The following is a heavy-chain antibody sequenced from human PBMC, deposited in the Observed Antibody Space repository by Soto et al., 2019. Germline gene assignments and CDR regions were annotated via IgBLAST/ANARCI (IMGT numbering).Heavy chain of an antibody. J-gene: IGHJ4*02. CDR1: GFPFSSSW. Sequence: EVQLVESGGDLVKPGGSLRLSCAASGFPFSSSWMTWVRQTPGKGLEWVANIKQDGSVRYYVDSVKGRFTISRDHAKNSLYLQMSSLRAEDTAVYYCVRGSGWHDYWSQGTLVIVSS. CDR2: IKQDGSVR. D-gene: IGHD6-19*01. CDR3: VRGSGWHDY. V-gene: IGHV3-7*02.